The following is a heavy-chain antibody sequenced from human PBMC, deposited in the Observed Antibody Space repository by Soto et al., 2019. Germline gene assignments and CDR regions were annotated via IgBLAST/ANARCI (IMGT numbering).Heavy chain of an antibody. CDR2: INSGDGST. J-gene: IGHJ4*02. V-gene: IGHV1-3*01. D-gene: IGHD3-3*01. CDR1: GYTFTSYA. Sequence: QVHLVQSGAEVKKPGASVRLSCKASGYTFTSYALHWLRQAPGQGLEWMGWINSGDGSTKYSEHFQGRVTITLDTSATTVFVDLTGLKSEDTALYYCARTEWFPPYFDYWGQGTLVTVSS. CDR3: ARTEWFPPYFDY.